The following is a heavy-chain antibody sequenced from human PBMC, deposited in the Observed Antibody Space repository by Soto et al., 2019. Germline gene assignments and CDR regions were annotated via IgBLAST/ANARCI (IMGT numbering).Heavy chain of an antibody. CDR2: IVVGSGNT. J-gene: IGHJ4*02. Sequence: SVKVSCKASGCTFTSSAMQWVRQARGQRLEWIGWIVVGSGNTNYAQKFQERVTITRDMSTSTAYMELSSLRSEDTAVYYCAASAMTTVTTIGYWGQGTLVTVSS. CDR1: GCTFTSSA. CDR3: AASAMTTVTTIGY. V-gene: IGHV1-58*02. D-gene: IGHD4-17*01.